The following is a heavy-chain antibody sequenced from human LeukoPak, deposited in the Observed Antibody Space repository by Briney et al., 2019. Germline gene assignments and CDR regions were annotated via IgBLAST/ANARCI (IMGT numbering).Heavy chain of an antibody. Sequence: SETLSLTCTVSGGSISSSSYYWGWIRQPPGKGLEWIGSIYYSGSTYYNPSLKSRVTISVDTSKNQFSLKLSSVTAADTAVYYCARLYYNFWSGYYIPYLDYWGQGTLVTVSS. J-gene: IGHJ4*02. V-gene: IGHV4-39*01. D-gene: IGHD3-3*01. CDR1: GGSISSSSYY. CDR2: IYYSGST. CDR3: ARLYYNFWSGYYIPYLDY.